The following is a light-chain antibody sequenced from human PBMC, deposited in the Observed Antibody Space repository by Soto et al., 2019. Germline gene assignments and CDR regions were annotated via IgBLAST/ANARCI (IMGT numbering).Light chain of an antibody. V-gene: IGKV1-39*01. CDR2: GAS. CDR1: RSISRY. Sequence: DIRLTQSPASLSASVGDRVSITCRTSRSISRYLNWYQQKLGKAPKLLIYGASTLQGGVPSRFSGSGSGTDFTLTISGLQPEDFATYYGQESYSSPYFVGQGTKLEMK. CDR3: QESYSSPYF. J-gene: IGKJ2*01.